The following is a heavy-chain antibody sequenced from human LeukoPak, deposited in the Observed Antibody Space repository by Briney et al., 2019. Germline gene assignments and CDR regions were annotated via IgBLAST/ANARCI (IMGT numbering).Heavy chain of an antibody. J-gene: IGHJ5*02. CDR3: ARHDYSTRFDP. CDR1: GGSISSSSDY. D-gene: IGHD4-11*01. Sequence: NPSETLSLTCTVSGGSISSSSDYWGWIRQPPGKGLEWIGSIYYSGSTYCNPSLKSRITISVDTSKNQFSLKLSSVTAADTAVYYCARHDYSTRFDPWGQGILVTVSS. V-gene: IGHV4-39*01. CDR2: IYYSGST.